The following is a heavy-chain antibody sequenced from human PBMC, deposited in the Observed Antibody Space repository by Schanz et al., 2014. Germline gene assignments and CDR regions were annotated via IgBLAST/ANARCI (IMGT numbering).Heavy chain of an antibody. CDR3: AKDRWRATVMVDAFDI. Sequence: EVQLLESGGCLVQPWGSLTLSCAASGFTFSSYLMSWVRQAPGKGLEWVSGIGGSGGSTDYADSVKGRFTISRDNSKNTVHLQMNSLRAEDTAVYFCAKDRWRATVMVDAFDIWGQGTKVTVSS. D-gene: IGHD4-4*01. V-gene: IGHV3-23*01. CDR2: IGGSGGST. CDR1: GFTFSSYL. J-gene: IGHJ3*02.